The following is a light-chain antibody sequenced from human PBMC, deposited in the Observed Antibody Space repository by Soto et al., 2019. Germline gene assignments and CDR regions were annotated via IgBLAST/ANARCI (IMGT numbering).Light chain of an antibody. CDR3: QSYDSSLSGSEV. J-gene: IGLJ1*01. Sequence: QSVLTQPPSVSGAPGQRVTISCTGSSSIIGAGYDVHWYQQLPGTAPKLLIYGNGNRPSGVPDRFSGSKSGTSASLAITGLQAEDEADYYCQSYDSSLSGSEVFGTGTKLTVL. CDR1: SSIIGAGYD. CDR2: GNG. V-gene: IGLV1-40*01.